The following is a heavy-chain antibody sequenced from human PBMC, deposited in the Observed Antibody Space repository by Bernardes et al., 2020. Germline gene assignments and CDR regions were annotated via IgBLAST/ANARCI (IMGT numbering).Heavy chain of an antibody. Sequence: SETLSLTCTVSFGSISSYYWNWIRPPPGKGLEWIGYIYYSGSTNYHPSLKSRLTISVDTSKNQFSLKLSSVTAADTAVYSCARGNSSFPRWFGPWGQGTLVTVSS. D-gene: IGHD2-21*01. CDR2: IYYSGST. V-gene: IGHV4-59*08. CDR1: FGSISSYY. CDR3: ARGNSSFPRWFGP. J-gene: IGHJ5*02.